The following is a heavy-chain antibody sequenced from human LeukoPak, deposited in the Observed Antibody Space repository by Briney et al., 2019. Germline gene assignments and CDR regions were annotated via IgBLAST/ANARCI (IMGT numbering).Heavy chain of an antibody. J-gene: IGHJ6*03. V-gene: IGHV1-8*01. D-gene: IGHD3-22*01. Sequence: GASVKVSCKASGYTFTSYDINWVRQATGQGLEWMGWMNPNSGNTGYAQKFQGRVTMTTNTSISTAYMELSSLRSDDTAVYYCARAGSSGLLYYYYMDVWGKGTTVTISS. CDR2: MNPNSGNT. CDR3: ARAGSSGLLYYYYMDV. CDR1: GYTFTSYD.